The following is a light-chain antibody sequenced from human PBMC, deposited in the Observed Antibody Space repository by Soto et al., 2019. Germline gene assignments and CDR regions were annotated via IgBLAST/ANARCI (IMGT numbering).Light chain of an antibody. CDR1: QSLVDSDGNTY. CDR2: KVS. J-gene: IGKJ2*01. CDR3: MQGTHWPPYT. Sequence: DVVMTQSPLSLPVTLGQPASISCRSSQSLVDSDGNTYLNWFQQRPGQSPRRLLYKVSNRDSGIPDRFSGSGSGTDFTLKISRVEAEDVGVYYCMQGTHWPPYTFGPWTKLEIK. V-gene: IGKV2-30*01.